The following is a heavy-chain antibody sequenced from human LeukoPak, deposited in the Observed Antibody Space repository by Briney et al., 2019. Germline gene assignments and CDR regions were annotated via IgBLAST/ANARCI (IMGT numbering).Heavy chain of an antibody. J-gene: IGHJ4*02. CDR1: GDTFSSYA. CDR3: ARAASAYYYDSSGYYYLGY. D-gene: IGHD3-22*01. V-gene: IGHV1-69*06. Sequence: GASVKVSCKASGDTFSSYAISWVRQAPGQGLEWMGGIIPIFGTANYAQKFQGRVTITADKSTSTAYMELSSLRSEDTAVYYCARAASAYYYDSSGYYYLGYWGQGTLVTVSS. CDR2: IIPIFGTA.